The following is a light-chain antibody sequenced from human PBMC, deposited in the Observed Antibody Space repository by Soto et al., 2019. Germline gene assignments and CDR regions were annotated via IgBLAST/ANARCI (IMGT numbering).Light chain of an antibody. CDR1: QSVSCNY. CDR3: LRYSIPPRT. V-gene: IGKV3-20*01. Sequence: EIVLTQSPGTLSLSPGERATLSCRASQSVSCNYLAWYQQKPGQAPRLLIFGASSRATGIPDKFSGCGSETPFTLTITRLEPEDFAVYFCLRYSIPPRTFGQCTNVDIK. CDR2: GAS. J-gene: IGKJ1*01.